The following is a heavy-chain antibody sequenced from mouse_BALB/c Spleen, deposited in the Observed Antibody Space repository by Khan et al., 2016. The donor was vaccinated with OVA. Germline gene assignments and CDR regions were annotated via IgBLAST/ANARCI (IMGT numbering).Heavy chain of an antibody. V-gene: IGHV6-6*02. CDR3: SRPVVYFAWFAS. D-gene: IGHD1-1*01. J-gene: IGHJ3*01. CDR2: IRLKSNNYAT. Sequence: EVKLEESGGGLVQPGGSMKLSCVASGFTFSNFWMNWVRQSPEKGLEWVAEIRLKSNNYATHYAESVKGRFTISRDDSKSSVYLQMNKLRDEDTGIYYCSRPVVYFAWFASWVQGTLVSVSA. CDR1: GFTFSNFW.